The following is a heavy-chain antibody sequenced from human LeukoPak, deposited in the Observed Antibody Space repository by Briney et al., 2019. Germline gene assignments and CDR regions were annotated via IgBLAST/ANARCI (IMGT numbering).Heavy chain of an antibody. CDR1: GYTFTGYY. V-gene: IGHV1-2*02. D-gene: IGHD3-16*01. CDR3: ARDRTEGDSFYYYGMDV. J-gene: IGHJ6*02. CDR2: INPNTGAK. Sequence: ASVKVSCKASGYTFTGYYMHWVRQAPGQGLEWMGWINPNTGAKRYAQKFQGRVTMTRDTSIRTAYMEMSRLISDDTAVYYCARDRTEGDSFYYYGMDVWGQGTTVTVSS.